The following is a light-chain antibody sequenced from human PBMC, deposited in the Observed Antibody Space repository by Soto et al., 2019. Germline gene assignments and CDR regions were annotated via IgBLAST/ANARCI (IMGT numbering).Light chain of an antibody. CDR3: QQYGISTT. J-gene: IGKJ1*01. CDR1: HSVSSNY. V-gene: IGKV3-20*01. Sequence: EIVLTQSPGTLSLSPGERATLSCRSSHSVSSNYLAWYQQKPGQAPRLLIYDVSSRATGITDRFSGSGSGTDFTLTISRLEPVDFAVYYCQQYGISTTFGQGTKVEIK. CDR2: DVS.